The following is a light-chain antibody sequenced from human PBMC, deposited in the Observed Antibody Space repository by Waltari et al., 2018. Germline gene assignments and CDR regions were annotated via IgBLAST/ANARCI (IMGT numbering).Light chain of an antibody. CDR1: QCIRSD. V-gene: IGKV1-6*02. CDR2: AAC. J-gene: IGKJ1*01. CDR3: LQDDNYPRT. Sequence: AIQMTQSPTSLSASVGNRLPITCRASQCIRSDLGWYQQKPGKAPRLLIYAACGGQSGVPSRFSGSGSGTDFTLTISSLQPEDFATYYCLQDDNYPRTFGQGTKVEIK.